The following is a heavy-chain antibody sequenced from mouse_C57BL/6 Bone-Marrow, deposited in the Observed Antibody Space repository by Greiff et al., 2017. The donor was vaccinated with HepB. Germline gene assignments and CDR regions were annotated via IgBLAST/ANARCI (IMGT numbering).Heavy chain of an antibody. D-gene: IGHD2-2*01. J-gene: IGHJ4*01. V-gene: IGHV1-42*01. CDR3: ARSMVTTGYYAMDY. Sequence: FQLQQSGPELVKPGASVKISCKASGYSFTGYYMNWVKQSPEKSLEWIGEINPSTGGTTYNQKFKAKATLTVDKSSSTAYMQLKSLTSEDSAVYYCARSMVTTGYYAMDYWGQGTSVTVSS. CDR2: INPSTGGT. CDR1: GYSFTGYY.